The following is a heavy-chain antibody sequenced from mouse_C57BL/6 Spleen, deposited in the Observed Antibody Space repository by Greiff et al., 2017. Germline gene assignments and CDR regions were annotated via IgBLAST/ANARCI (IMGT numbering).Heavy chain of an antibody. CDR2: IYPGDGDT. V-gene: IGHV1-82*01. CDR1: GYAFSSSW. CDR3: ARSVIYYDYDWFAY. J-gene: IGHJ3*01. Sequence: QVQLQQSGSELVKPGDSVKISCKASGYAFSSSWMNWVKQRPGKGLEWIGRIYPGDGDTNYNWKLKGKYTLTADKSSSTAYMQLSSLTSEDSAVYVCARSVIYYDYDWFAYWGQGTLVTVSA. D-gene: IGHD2-4*01.